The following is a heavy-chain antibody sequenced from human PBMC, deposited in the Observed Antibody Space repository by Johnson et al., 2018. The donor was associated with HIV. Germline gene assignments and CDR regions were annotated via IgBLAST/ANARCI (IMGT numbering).Heavy chain of an antibody. Sequence: VQLVESGGGLVKPGGSLRLSCAASGFTFSNAWMSWVRQAPGKGLEWVAVMSSDGSNKYYSDFVVGRFTISRDSSKNTLYLHMNSLSAEDRAVYYCARDNLATPFGAFDFWGQGTMVIVSS. D-gene: IGHD3-3*01. J-gene: IGHJ3*01. CDR1: GFTFSNAW. V-gene: IGHV3-30*03. CDR3: ARDNLATPFGAFDF. CDR2: MSSDGSNK.